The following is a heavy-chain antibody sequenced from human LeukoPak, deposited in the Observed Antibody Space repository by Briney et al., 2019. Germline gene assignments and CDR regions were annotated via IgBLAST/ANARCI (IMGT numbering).Heavy chain of an antibody. CDR3: ATSKGIAAAGDY. CDR2: ISGSGGST. V-gene: IGHV3-23*01. Sequence: PGGSLRLSCVASGFTFSSYAMSWVRQAPGKGLEWVSAISGSGGSTYYADSVKGRFTISRDNSKNTLYLQMNSLRAEDTAVYYCATSKGIAAAGDYWGQGTLVTVSS. D-gene: IGHD6-13*01. J-gene: IGHJ4*02. CDR1: GFTFSSYA.